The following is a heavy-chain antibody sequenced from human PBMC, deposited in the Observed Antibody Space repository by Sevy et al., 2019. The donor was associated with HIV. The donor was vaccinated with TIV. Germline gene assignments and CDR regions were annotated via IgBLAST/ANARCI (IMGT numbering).Heavy chain of an antibody. J-gene: IGHJ4*02. V-gene: IGHV3-15*01. Sequence: GGSLRLSCAASGFTFSNAWMSWVRQAPGKGLEWVGRIKSKTDGGTTDYAAPVKGRFTISRDDSKNTLYLQMNSLKTEETAVYYGTGIGDYYGSGSYYNHLDYWGQGTLVTVSS. CDR2: IKSKTDGGTT. D-gene: IGHD3-10*01. CDR3: TGIGDYYGSGSYYNHLDY. CDR1: GFTFSNAW.